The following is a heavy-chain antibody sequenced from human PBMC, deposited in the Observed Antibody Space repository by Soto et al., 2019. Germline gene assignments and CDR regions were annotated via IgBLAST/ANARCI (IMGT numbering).Heavy chain of an antibody. J-gene: IGHJ4*02. CDR1: GFTFSSYS. D-gene: IGHD3-10*01. V-gene: IGHV3-21*05. CDR2: ISGSGATI. CDR3: AADPYYYASAY. Sequence: EVQLVESGGGLVKPGGSLRLSCAASGFTFSSYSMNWVRQAPGKGLEWVSKISGSGATIYYAHSVKGRFTVSRDNAKNSLYLQMDSLRAEDTAVYYCAADPYYYASAYWGQGTLLTVSS.